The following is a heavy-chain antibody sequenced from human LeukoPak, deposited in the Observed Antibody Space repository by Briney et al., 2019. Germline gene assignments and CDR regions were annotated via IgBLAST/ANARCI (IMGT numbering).Heavy chain of an antibody. J-gene: IGHJ6*03. CDR2: ISSSSSYI. CDR1: GFTFSSYS. V-gene: IGHV3-21*01. D-gene: IGHD6-13*01. Sequence: GGSLRLSCAASGFTFSSYSMNWVRQAPGKGLEWVSSISSSSSYIYYADSVKGRFTISRDNAKNSLYLQMNSLGAEDTAVYYCARVDSSSWYGGNYYYMDVWGKGTTVTVSS. CDR3: ARVDSSSWYGGNYYYMDV.